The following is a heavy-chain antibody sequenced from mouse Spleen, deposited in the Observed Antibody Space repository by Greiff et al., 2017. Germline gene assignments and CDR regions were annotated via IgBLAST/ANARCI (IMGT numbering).Heavy chain of an antibody. Sequence: EVKLQESGAELVKPGASVKLSCTASGFNIKDTYMHWVKQRPEQGLEWIGRIDPANGNTKYDPKFQGKATITADTSSNTAYLQLSSLTSEDTAVYYCASSTATYAMDYWGQGTSVTVSS. J-gene: IGHJ4*01. CDR1: GFNIKDTY. V-gene: IGHV14-3*02. CDR3: ASSTATYAMDY. CDR2: IDPANGNT. D-gene: IGHD1-2*01.